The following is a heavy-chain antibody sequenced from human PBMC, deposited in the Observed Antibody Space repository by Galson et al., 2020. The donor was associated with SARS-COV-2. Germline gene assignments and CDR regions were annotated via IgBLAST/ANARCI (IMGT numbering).Heavy chain of an antibody. Sequence: GGSLRLSCAASGFTFSSYAMSWVRQAPGKGLEWDSAISGSGGSTYYADSVKGRFTISRDNSKNTLYLQMNSLRAEDTAVYYCAKEGRGYCSGGSCTEVVSGAFDIWGQGTMVTVSS. V-gene: IGHV3-23*01. CDR2: ISGSGGST. CDR3: AKEGRGYCSGGSCTEVVSGAFDI. D-gene: IGHD2-15*01. J-gene: IGHJ3*02. CDR1: GFTFSSYA.